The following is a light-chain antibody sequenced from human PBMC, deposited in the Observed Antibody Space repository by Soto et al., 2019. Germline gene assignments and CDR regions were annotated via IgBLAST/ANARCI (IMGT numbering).Light chain of an antibody. J-gene: IGKJ1*01. Sequence: DIQMTQSRSTLSASVGDRVTITCRASQSISSWLAWYQQKPGKAPKLLIYKASSLESGVPSRFSGSGSGTEFTLTISSLQPHDFATYYCQQYNSFWTFGQGTKV. V-gene: IGKV1-5*03. CDR3: QQYNSFWT. CDR2: KAS. CDR1: QSISSW.